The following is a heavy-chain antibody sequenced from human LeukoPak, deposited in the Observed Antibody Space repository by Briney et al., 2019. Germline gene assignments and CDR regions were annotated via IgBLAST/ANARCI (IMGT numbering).Heavy chain of an antibody. V-gene: IGHV4-61*02. CDR2: IYTSGST. CDR1: GGSISSGSYY. Sequence: QASETLSLTCTVSGGSISSGSYYWSWIRQPAGKGLEWIGRIYTSGSTNYNHSLKSRVTISLDTSENHFSLKLSSVTAADTAVYYCARVTTGGYYNYWGQGTLVTVSS. J-gene: IGHJ4*02. D-gene: IGHD3-22*01. CDR3: ARVTTGGYYNY.